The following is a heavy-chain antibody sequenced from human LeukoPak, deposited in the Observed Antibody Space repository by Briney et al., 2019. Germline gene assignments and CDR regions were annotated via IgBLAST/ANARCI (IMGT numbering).Heavy chain of an antibody. V-gene: IGHV3-23*01. CDR1: GFTFSSYA. J-gene: IGHJ4*02. CDR3: AKDPGYSYGYASDY. D-gene: IGHD5-18*01. CDR2: ISGSGGST. Sequence: GGSLRLSCAASGFTFSSYAMSWVRQAPGKGLEWVLAISGSGGSTYYADSVKGRFTISRDNSKNTLYLQMNSLRAEDTAVYYCAKDPGYSYGYASDYWGQGTLVTVSS.